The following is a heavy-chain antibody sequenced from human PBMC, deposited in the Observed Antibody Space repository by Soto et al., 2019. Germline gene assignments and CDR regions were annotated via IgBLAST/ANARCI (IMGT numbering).Heavy chain of an antibody. Sequence: PGGSLRLSCSASGFTFSSYAMHWVRQAPGKGLEYVSAISSNGGSTYYADSVKGRFTISRDNSKNTLYLQMSSLEASDTAIYYCAVFRSSWFGDGRLDSWGPGTLVTVSS. D-gene: IGHD6-13*01. V-gene: IGHV3-64D*06. CDR3: AVFRSSWFGDGRLDS. CDR1: GFTFSSYA. J-gene: IGHJ4*02. CDR2: ISSNGGST.